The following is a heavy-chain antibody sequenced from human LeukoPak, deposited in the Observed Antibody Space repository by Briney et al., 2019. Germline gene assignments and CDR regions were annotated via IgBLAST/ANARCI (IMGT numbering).Heavy chain of an antibody. V-gene: IGHV1-8*01. Sequence: ASVKVSCKASGYTFTSYDINWVRQATGQGLEWMGWMNPNSGNTGYAQKFQGRVTMTRNTSISTAYMELRSLRSDDTAVYYCARGGTEEMTTVTTGVGYYYYGMDVWGQGTTVTVSS. CDR2: MNPNSGNT. CDR3: ARGGTEEMTTVTTGVGYYYYGMDV. J-gene: IGHJ6*02. CDR1: GYTFTSYD. D-gene: IGHD4-17*01.